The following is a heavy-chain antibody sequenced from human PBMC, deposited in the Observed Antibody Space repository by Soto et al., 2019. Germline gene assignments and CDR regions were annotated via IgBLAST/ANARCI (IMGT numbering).Heavy chain of an antibody. V-gene: IGHV3-9*01. J-gene: IGHJ4*02. D-gene: IGHD6-19*01. CDR2: ISWNSGSI. Sequence: GGSLRLSCAASGFTFGDYAMQWVRQAPGKGLEWVSAISWNSGSIDYADSVKGRFTISRDNAKNSLYLQMNSLRAEDTALYYCAKSHTTSGWYVTTDYWGQGTRAPVSS. CDR3: AKSHTTSGWYVTTDY. CDR1: GFTFGDYA.